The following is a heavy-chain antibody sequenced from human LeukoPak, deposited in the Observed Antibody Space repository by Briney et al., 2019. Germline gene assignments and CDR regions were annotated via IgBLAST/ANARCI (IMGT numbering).Heavy chain of an antibody. D-gene: IGHD2-8*01. V-gene: IGHV4-39*01. CDR1: GGSISSSSYY. J-gene: IGHJ4*02. CDR2: IYYSGST. CDR3: ARADIVLMVYDTNYFDY. Sequence: SETLSLTCTVSGGSISSSSYYWGWIRQPPGKGLEWIGSIYYSGSTYYNPSLKSRVTISVDTSKNQFSLKLSSVTAADTAVYYCARADIVLMVYDTNYFDYWGQGTLVTVSS.